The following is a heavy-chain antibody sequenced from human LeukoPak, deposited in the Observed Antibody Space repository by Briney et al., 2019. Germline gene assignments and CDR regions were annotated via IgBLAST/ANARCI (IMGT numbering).Heavy chain of an antibody. Sequence: SETVSLTCAVYGGSFSGYYWSWIRQPPGKGLEWIGEINHSGSTNYNPSLKSRVTISVDTSKNQFSLKLSSVTAADTAVYYCARKGWHYDSSGYFDYWGQGTLVTVSS. CDR2: INHSGST. CDR1: GGSFSGYY. CDR3: ARKGWHYDSSGYFDY. V-gene: IGHV4-34*01. J-gene: IGHJ4*02. D-gene: IGHD3-22*01.